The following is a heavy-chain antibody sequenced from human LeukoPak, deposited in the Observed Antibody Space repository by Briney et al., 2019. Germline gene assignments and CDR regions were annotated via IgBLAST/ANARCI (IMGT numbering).Heavy chain of an antibody. CDR3: ANSHSYYDFWSGYYGYFAY. CDR2: IKQGGGEK. CDR1: GFTFSSYW. V-gene: IGHV3-7*01. Sequence: GGSLRLSXAASGFTFSSYWMSWVCQAPGKGVEWVANIKQGGGEKYYEDSVKGRFTISRDNAKNSLYLQMNSLRAEDTAVYYCANSHSYYDFWSGYYGYFAYWGQRTLLTVSS. J-gene: IGHJ4*02. D-gene: IGHD3-3*01.